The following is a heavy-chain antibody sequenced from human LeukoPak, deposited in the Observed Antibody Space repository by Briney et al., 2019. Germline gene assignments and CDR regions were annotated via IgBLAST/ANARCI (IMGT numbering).Heavy chain of an antibody. CDR1: GGSISRYY. CDR2: IYYSGST. CDR3: ARRAYYYDSSGYYSYYFDY. J-gene: IGHJ4*02. D-gene: IGHD3-22*01. V-gene: IGHV4-59*08. Sequence: PSETLSLTCTVSGGSISRYYWSWIRQPPGKGLEGIGYIYYSGSTNYNPSLKSRVTISADTSKNQFSLKLSSVTAADTAVYYCARRAYYYDSSGYYSYYFDYWGQGTLVTVSS.